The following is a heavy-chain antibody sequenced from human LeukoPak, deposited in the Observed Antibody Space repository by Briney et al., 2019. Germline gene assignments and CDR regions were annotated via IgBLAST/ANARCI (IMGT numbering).Heavy chain of an antibody. Sequence: ASVKVSCKASGYTFTSYGISWVRQAPGQGLEWMGWSSAYNGNTNYAQKLQGRVTMTTDTSTSTVYTELSSLRSEDTAVYYCARVVRDGVGSYHFDNWGQGTLVTVSS. CDR2: SSAYNGNT. CDR3: ARVVRDGVGSYHFDN. J-gene: IGHJ4*02. CDR1: GYTFTSYG. V-gene: IGHV1-18*01. D-gene: IGHD3-10*01.